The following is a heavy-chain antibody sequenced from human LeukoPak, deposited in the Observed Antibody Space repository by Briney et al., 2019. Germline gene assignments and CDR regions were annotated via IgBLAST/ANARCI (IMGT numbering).Heavy chain of an antibody. J-gene: IGHJ4*02. V-gene: IGHV1-18*01. D-gene: IGHD5-18*01. Sequence: GASVRVSCKASGYTFASYGISWVRQAPGQGLEWMGWISAYNGNTNYAQKLQGRVTMTTDTSTSTAYMELRSLRSDDTAVYYCARGWGGYNYGYFDYWGQETLVTVSS. CDR3: ARGWGGYNYGYFDY. CDR1: GYTFASYG. CDR2: ISAYNGNT.